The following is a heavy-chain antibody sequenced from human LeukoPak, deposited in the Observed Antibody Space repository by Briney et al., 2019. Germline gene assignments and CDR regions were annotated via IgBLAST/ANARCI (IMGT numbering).Heavy chain of an antibody. D-gene: IGHD3-10*01. CDR3: ARATYYYGSGSEGKPNYYYYMDV. J-gene: IGHJ6*03. CDR2: INPNSGGT. CDR1: GYTFTGYY. V-gene: IGHV1-2*02. Sequence: ASVKVSCKASGYTFTGYYMHWVRQAPGQGLEWMGWINPNSGGTNYAQKFQGRVTMTRDTSISTAYMELSRLRSDDTAVYYCARATYYYGSGSEGKPNYYYYMDVWGKGTTVTISS.